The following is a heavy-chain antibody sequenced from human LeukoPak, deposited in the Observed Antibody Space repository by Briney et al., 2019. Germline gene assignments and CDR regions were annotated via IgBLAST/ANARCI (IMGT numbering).Heavy chain of an antibody. CDR1: GFTLSSYE. J-gene: IGHJ6*03. CDR2: ISSSGGTI. V-gene: IGHV3-48*03. CDR3: AKDPNFYYCMDV. Sequence: GGSLRLSCAASGFTLSSYEMNWVRQAPRKGVEWVSYISSSGGTIYFADSVKGRFTISRDNSKNTLYLQMNSLRAEDTAVYYCAKDPNFYYCMDVWGKGTTVTISS.